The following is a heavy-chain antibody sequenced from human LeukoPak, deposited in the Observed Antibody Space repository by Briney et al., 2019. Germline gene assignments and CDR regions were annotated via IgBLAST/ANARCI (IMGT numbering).Heavy chain of an antibody. V-gene: IGHV4-59*01. CDR2: VHYNGGT. J-gene: IGHJ5*02. D-gene: IGHD2-15*01. CDR1: GDSISSYY. CDR3: ARLGRGNWFDP. Sequence: PSETLSLTCTVSGDSISSYYWAWIRQPPGKELEWIGYVHYNGGTSYNPSLKSRVSMSVDTPKNQFSVKLSSVTAADTAVYYCARLGRGNWFDPWGQGTLVTVSS.